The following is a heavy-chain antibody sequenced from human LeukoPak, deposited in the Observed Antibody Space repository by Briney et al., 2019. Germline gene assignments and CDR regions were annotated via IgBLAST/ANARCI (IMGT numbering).Heavy chain of an antibody. CDR3: ARNREYCSGGSCYQP. CDR2: IYHSGST. J-gene: IGHJ5*02. V-gene: IGHV4-59*01. Sequence: ASETLSLTCTVSGGSISNYYWSWVRQPPGKGLEWIGSIYHSGSTYYNPSLKSRVTISVDTSKNQFSLKLSSVTAADTAVYYCARNREYCSGGSCYQPWGQGTLVTVSS. D-gene: IGHD2-15*01. CDR1: GGSISNYY.